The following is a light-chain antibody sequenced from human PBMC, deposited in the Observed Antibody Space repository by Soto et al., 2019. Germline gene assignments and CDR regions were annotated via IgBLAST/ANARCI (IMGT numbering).Light chain of an antibody. Sequence: DIQMTQSPSTLSASVGDRVTITCRASQSISSWLAWYQQKPGKAPKLLIYKASSLESGDPSRFSGSGSGTEFTLTISSLQPDDFATYYCKQSWTFGQGTKVEIK. CDR3: KQSWT. J-gene: IGKJ1*01. V-gene: IGKV1-5*03. CDR1: QSISSW. CDR2: KAS.